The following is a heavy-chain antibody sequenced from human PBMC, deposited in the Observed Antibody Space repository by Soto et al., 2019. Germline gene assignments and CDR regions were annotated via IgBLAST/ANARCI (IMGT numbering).Heavy chain of an antibody. CDR2: TYYRSKWFH. V-gene: IGHV6-1*01. D-gene: IGHD3-10*01. CDR3: ARGNALDV. CDR1: GDSVSSDITS. Sequence: QGQLQQSGPGLVKPSQTLSLTCAISGDSVSSDITSWNWFRQSPSRGLEWLGRTYYRSKWFHDYAASVKSRITINPDTSKNQFSLELNSMTPEDTAVYYCARGNALDVWGQRTVVTVSS. J-gene: IGHJ3*01.